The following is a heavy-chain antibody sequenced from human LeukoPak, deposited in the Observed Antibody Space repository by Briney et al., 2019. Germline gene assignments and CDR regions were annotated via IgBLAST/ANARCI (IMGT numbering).Heavy chain of an antibody. CDR3: ARRIREGYCSGGNCYSFGY. J-gene: IGHJ4*02. V-gene: IGHV3-48*01. CDR1: GFRFSDFG. CDR2: ITSSSSNI. D-gene: IGHD2-15*01. Sequence: GGSLRLSCTASGFRFSDFGMNWVRQAPGEGLEWVSHITSSSSNINYADSVKGRFTTSRDNAKNSLYLQMNSLRAEDTAVYFCARRIREGYCSGGNCYSFGYWGQGALVTVSS.